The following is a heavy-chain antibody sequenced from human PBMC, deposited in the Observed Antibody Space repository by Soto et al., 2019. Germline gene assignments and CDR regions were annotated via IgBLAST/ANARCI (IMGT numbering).Heavy chain of an antibody. J-gene: IGHJ4*02. CDR2: IYHGGTI. Sequence: SETLSLTCAVSGDSISSNDWWNWVRQSPGKGLEWIGEIYHGGTIHYNPFLKSRVTISVDKSRNQFSLNLNSVTAADTAVYYCVRDHQYGDNWAFDYWGQGALVTVSS. D-gene: IGHD3-10*01. V-gene: IGHV4-4*02. CDR3: VRDHQYGDNWAFDY. CDR1: GDSISSNDW.